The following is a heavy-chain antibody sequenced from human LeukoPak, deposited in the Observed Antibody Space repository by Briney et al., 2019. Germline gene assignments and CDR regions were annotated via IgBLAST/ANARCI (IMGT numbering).Heavy chain of an antibody. J-gene: IGHJ5*02. CDR3: ATSDTVPTYTWFDP. D-gene: IGHD4-17*01. CDR2: IRYSGST. Sequence: PSETLSLTCNVSGGSIRSNTYFWGWIRRPPGKGLEWIGSIRYSGSTYYNPSLKSRVTISVDTSKNQFSLNLSSLTAADTAVYYCATSDTVPTYTWFDPWAREPWSPSP. V-gene: IGHV4-39*01. CDR1: GGSIRSNTYF.